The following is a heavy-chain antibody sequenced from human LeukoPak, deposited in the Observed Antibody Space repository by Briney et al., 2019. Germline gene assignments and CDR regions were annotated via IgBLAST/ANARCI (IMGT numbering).Heavy chain of an antibody. V-gene: IGHV4-59*12. D-gene: IGHD3-3*01. CDR3: ARSTIFGVGNWFDP. CDR2: IYYSWST. CDR1: GGSLRNYY. J-gene: IGHJ5*02. Sequence: SETLSLTCTVSGGSLRNYYWCWIRQPPGKGLEWIGYIYYSWSTYYNPSLKGRVTISVDTSKNQFSLKLSSVTAADTAVYYCARSTIFGVGNWFDPWGQGTLDTVSS.